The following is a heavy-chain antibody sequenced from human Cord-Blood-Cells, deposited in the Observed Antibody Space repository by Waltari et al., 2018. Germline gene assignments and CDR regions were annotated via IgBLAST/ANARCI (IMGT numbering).Heavy chain of an antibody. CDR1: GGSISSSSYY. V-gene: IGHV4-39*07. Sequence: QLQLQESGPGLVKPSETLSLTCTVSGGSISSSSYYWGWIRQPPGEGLGWIGSIYYSGSTYYNPSLKSRVTISVDTSKNQFSLKLSSVTAADTAVYYCARQERYNWNDEESGYYYYYMDVWGKGTTVTVSS. CDR3: ARQERYNWNDEESGYYYYYMDV. D-gene: IGHD1-1*01. CDR2: IYYSGST. J-gene: IGHJ6*03.